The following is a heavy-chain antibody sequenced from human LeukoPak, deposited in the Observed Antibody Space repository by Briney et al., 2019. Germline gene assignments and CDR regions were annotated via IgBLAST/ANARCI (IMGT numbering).Heavy chain of an antibody. Sequence: PGGSLRLSCAVSGITFSNCVMSWVRQAPGKGLEWVSAISGSGGSTYYADSVKGRFTISRDNSKNTLYLQMDSLRAEDTAVYYCAKDQGYNWNYLGYYGMDVWGQGTTVTVSS. V-gene: IGHV3-23*01. CDR2: ISGSGGST. CDR1: GITFSNCV. J-gene: IGHJ6*02. D-gene: IGHD1-7*01. CDR3: AKDQGYNWNYLGYYGMDV.